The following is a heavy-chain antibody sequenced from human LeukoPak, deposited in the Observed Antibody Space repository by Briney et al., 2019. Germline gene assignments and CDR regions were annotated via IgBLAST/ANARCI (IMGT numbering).Heavy chain of an antibody. CDR1: GGSISSYY. CDR3: ARAKREPAAIGWFDP. J-gene: IGHJ5*02. D-gene: IGHD2-2*01. Sequence: SETLSLTCTVSGGSISSYYWSWIRQPPGEGLEWIGYIYYSGNTNYNPSLKSRVTISLDTSKNQFSLKLSSVTAADTAVYYCARAKREPAAIGWFDPWGQGTLVTVSS. CDR2: IYYSGNT. V-gene: IGHV4-59*01.